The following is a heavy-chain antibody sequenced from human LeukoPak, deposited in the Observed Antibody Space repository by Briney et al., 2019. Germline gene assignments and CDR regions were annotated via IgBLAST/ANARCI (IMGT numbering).Heavy chain of an antibody. Sequence: GESLKISCKGSGYSFTSYWIGWVRQMPGKGLEWMGIIYPGDSDTRYSPSFQGQVTISADKSISTAYLQWSSLRAEDTAVYYCARESHGAYCGGDCLFWGQGTLVTVSS. V-gene: IGHV5-51*01. J-gene: IGHJ4*02. CDR3: ARESHGAYCGGDCLF. D-gene: IGHD2-21*02. CDR2: IYPGDSDT. CDR1: GYSFTSYW.